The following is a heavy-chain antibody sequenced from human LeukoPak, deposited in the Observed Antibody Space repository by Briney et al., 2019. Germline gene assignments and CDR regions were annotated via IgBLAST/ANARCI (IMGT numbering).Heavy chain of an antibody. V-gene: IGHV1-18*01. Sequence: ASVKVSCKAPGYTFTSYGISWVRQAPGQGLEWMGWISAYNGNTNYAQKLQGRVTMTTDTSTSTAYMELRSLRSDDTAVYYCARDRGNDYSNYGDYWGQGTLVTVSS. J-gene: IGHJ4*02. CDR3: ARDRGNDYSNYGDY. D-gene: IGHD4-11*01. CDR2: ISAYNGNT. CDR1: GYTFTSYG.